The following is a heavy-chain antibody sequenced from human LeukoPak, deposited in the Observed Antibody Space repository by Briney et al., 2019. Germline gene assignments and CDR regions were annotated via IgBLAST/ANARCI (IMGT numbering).Heavy chain of an antibody. CDR1: GGTFSSYA. CDR2: INPILGIA. V-gene: IGHV1-69*04. D-gene: IGHD3-10*01. Sequence: GASVKVSCKASGGTFSSYAISWVRQAPGQGLEWMGRINPILGIANYAQKFQGRVTITADKSTSTAYMELSSLRSEDTAVYYCARDHIGLRGVIILPENWFDPWGQGTLVTVSS. J-gene: IGHJ5*02. CDR3: ARDHIGLRGVIILPENWFDP.